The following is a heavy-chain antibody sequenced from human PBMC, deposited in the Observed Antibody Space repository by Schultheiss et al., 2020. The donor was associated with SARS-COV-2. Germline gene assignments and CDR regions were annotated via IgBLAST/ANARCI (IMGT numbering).Heavy chain of an antibody. Sequence: SVKVSCKASGGTFSSYAISWVRQAPGQGLEWMGGIIPIFGTANYAQKFQGRVTITADKSTSTAYMELRSLRSDDTAVYYCAREGGRQQPYYFDYWGQGTLVTVSS. D-gene: IGHD6-13*01. CDR3: AREGGRQQPYYFDY. CDR1: GGTFSSYA. V-gene: IGHV1-69*06. CDR2: IIPIFGTA. J-gene: IGHJ4*02.